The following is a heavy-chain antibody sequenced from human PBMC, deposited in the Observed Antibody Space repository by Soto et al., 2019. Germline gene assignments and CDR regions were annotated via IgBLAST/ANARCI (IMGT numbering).Heavy chain of an antibody. CDR2: IYHSGRT. Sequence: LSLTCTVSGGSISNGYYYWSWVRQNPGKGLEWIGHIYHSGRTYYNPSLKSRVTISVDTSKNQFSLNLSSVTAADTAVYYCARWVEVSLDYFDSWGQGTPVTVSS. V-gene: IGHV4-31*03. D-gene: IGHD2-15*01. J-gene: IGHJ4*02. CDR1: GGSISNGYYY. CDR3: ARWVEVSLDYFDS.